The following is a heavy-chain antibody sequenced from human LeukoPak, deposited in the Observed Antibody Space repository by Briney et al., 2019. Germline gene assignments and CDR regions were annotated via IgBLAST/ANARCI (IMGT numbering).Heavy chain of an antibody. D-gene: IGHD6-13*01. J-gene: IGHJ4*02. Sequence: SETLSLTCTVSGGFTSPYYWSWIRQPSGNGLEWIGSIYYSGSTYYNPSLKSRVTISVDTSKNQFSLKLSSVTAADTAVYYCARDTIGSSSWYGWGQGTLVIVSS. V-gene: IGHV4-59*12. CDR2: IYYSGST. CDR1: GGFTSPYY. CDR3: ARDTIGSSSWYG.